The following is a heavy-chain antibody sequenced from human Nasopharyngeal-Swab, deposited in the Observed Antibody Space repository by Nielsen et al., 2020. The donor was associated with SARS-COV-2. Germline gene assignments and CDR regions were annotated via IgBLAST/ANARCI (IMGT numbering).Heavy chain of an antibody. V-gene: IGHV3-23*01. D-gene: IGHD7-27*01. CDR2: ISEAGGSI. CDR3: TRRTPAWGFFDL. CDR1: GFTFSSYS. Sequence: GESLKISCAASGFTFSSYSMNWVRQAPGKGLEWVSTISEAGGSIFYADSVKGRFTIPRDNSKGTLFLQLNGLRPEDTAVYFCTRRTPAWGFFDLWGQGALVTVSS. J-gene: IGHJ4*02.